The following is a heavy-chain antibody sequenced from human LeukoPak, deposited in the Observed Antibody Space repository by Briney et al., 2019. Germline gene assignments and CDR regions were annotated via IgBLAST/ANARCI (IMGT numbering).Heavy chain of an antibody. Sequence: GGSLRLSCAVSGFTFINARMGWVRQAPGRGLEWVGLVKSRIDDGTSDYGAPVIGRFTISRDDSKHTLYLQMNSLKSEDTAVYYCTTGYGHSDFDYWGQGTLVTVSS. J-gene: IGHJ4*02. D-gene: IGHD3-3*02. V-gene: IGHV3-15*01. CDR2: VKSRIDDGTS. CDR1: GFTFINAR. CDR3: TTGYGHSDFDY.